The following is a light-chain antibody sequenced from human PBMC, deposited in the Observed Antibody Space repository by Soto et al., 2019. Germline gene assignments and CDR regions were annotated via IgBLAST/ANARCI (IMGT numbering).Light chain of an antibody. V-gene: IGKV1-39*01. CDR2: TAS. Sequence: DIQMTQSPSTLSASVGDRVTITCRASQSITNWLAWYQQKPGKAPKLLIYTASSLQSGVPSRFSGSGSGTDFTLTISSLQPEDFATYYCQQSYSTLPITFGQGTRLEI. CDR3: QQSYSTLPIT. CDR1: QSITNW. J-gene: IGKJ5*01.